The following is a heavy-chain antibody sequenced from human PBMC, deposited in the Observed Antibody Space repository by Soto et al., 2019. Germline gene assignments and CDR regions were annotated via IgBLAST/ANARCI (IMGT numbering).Heavy chain of an antibody. V-gene: IGHV3-23*01. J-gene: IGHJ3*02. CDR3: ARRPDAFDI. CDR2: ISGDGLST. Sequence: GSLRLSCACSGSTFTDFTMTWVRQAPGKGLEWVSAISGDGLSTYYAGSVKGRFTISRDNSKTTLYLQMNSLRAEDTAVYYCARRPDAFDIWGRGTMVTVSS. CDR1: GSTFTDFT.